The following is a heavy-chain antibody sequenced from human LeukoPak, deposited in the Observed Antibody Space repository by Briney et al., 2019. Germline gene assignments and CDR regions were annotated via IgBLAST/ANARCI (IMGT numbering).Heavy chain of an antibody. J-gene: IGHJ4*02. CDR3: ARDRGIAVAFDY. Sequence: PGGSLRLSCAISGFTFAKFAMNWVRQAPGKGLEWVSSISSSSSYIYYADSVKGRFTISRDNAKNSLYLQMNSLRAEDTAVYYCARDRGIAVAFDYWGQGTLVTVSS. CDR1: GFTFAKFA. V-gene: IGHV3-21*01. CDR2: ISSSSSYI. D-gene: IGHD6-19*01.